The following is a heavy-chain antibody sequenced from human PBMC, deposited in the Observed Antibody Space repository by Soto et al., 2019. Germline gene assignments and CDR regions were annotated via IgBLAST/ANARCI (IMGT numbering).Heavy chain of an antibody. CDR2: ISAHNGNT. CDR3: ARGRYGDY. D-gene: IGHD1-1*01. Sequence: QCHLVQSEAEVKKPAASVKVSCKGSGYAFTTYGITWVRQAPGQGLEWMGWISAHNGNTNYAQKLQGRVTVTRDISTSTAYMELRSLRSEATAVYYCARGRYGDYWGQGALVTVSS. J-gene: IGHJ4*02. V-gene: IGHV1-18*01. CDR1: GYAFTTYG.